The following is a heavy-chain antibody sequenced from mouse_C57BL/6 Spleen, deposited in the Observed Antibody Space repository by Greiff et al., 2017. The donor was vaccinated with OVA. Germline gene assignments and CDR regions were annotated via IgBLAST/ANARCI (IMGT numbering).Heavy chain of an antibody. J-gene: IGHJ2*01. CDR3: ASRTGYSNYFYFDY. CDR1: GYAFSSSW. Sequence: VKLMESGPELVKPGASVKISCKASGYAFSSSWMNWVKQRPGKGLEWIGRIYPGDGDTNYNGKFKGKATLTADKSSSTAYMQLSSLTSEDSAVYFCASRTGYSNYFYFDYWGQGTTLTVSS. V-gene: IGHV1-82*01. D-gene: IGHD2-5*01. CDR2: IYPGDGDT.